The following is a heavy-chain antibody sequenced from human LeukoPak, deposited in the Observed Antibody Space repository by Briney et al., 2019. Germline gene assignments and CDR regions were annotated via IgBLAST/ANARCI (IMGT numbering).Heavy chain of an antibody. J-gene: IGHJ4*02. CDR2: IRYDGSNK. D-gene: IGHD6-19*01. CDR3: ARGGAVAEDY. V-gene: IGHV3-30*02. CDR1: GFTFSSYG. Sequence: GGSLRLSCAASGFTFSSYGMHWVRQAPGKGLEWVAFIRYDGSNKYYADSVKGRFTISRDNSKNTLYLQMNSPRAEDTAVYYCARGGAVAEDYWGQGTLVTVSS.